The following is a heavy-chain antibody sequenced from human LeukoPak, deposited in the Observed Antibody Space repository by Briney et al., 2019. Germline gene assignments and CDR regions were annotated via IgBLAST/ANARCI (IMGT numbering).Heavy chain of an antibody. CDR1: GGSFSGYY. CDR3: ARGVAY. Sequence: SETMSLTCAVYGGSFSGYYWSWIRQPPGKGLEWIGEINHSGSTNYNPSLKSRVTISVDTSKNQFSLKLSSVTAADTAVYYCARGVAYWGQGTLVTVSS. CDR2: INHSGST. D-gene: IGHD2-15*01. V-gene: IGHV4-34*01. J-gene: IGHJ4*02.